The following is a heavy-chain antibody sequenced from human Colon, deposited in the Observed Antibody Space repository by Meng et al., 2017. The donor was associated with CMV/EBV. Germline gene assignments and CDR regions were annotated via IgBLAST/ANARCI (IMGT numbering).Heavy chain of an antibody. D-gene: IGHD6-13*01. J-gene: IGHJ4*02. CDR1: GYTFTGYY. CDR2: INPNSGGT. Sequence: ASVKVSCKASGYTFTGYYMHWVRQAPGQGLEWMGWINPNSGGTNYAQKFQGRVTMTRDTSISTAYMELSRLRSDDTAVYYCARDERHIAAAGLTDYWGQGTLVTVSS. CDR3: ARDERHIAAAGLTDY. V-gene: IGHV1-2*02.